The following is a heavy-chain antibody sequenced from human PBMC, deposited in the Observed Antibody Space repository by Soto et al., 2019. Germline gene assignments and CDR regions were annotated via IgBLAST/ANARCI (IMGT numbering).Heavy chain of an antibody. V-gene: IGHV1-58*02. D-gene: IGHD5-12*01. CDR1: GFTFTSSA. Sequence: QLQLVQSGPEVKKPGTSVKVSCKASGFTFTSSAMQWVRQARGQRLEWIGWIVVGSGNTNYAQKFQERVSLTKDMSTRTAHMELSMLRSEDTAVYYCAAGVTYEENFDIWGQGTMVTVSS. CDR3: AAGVTYEENFDI. CDR2: IVVGSGNT. J-gene: IGHJ3*02.